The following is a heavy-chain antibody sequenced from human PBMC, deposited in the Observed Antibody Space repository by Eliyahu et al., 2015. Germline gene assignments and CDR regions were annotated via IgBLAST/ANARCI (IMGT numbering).Heavy chain of an antibody. Sequence: QVQLQESGPGLVKPSETLSLXCTVSGGSISSYYWSWIRQPPGKGLEWIGYIYYSGSTNYNPSLKSRVTISVDTSKNQFSLKLSSVTAADTAVYYCARHGRSSAFDIWGQGTMVTVSS. CDR1: GGSISSYY. CDR3: ARHGRSSAFDI. CDR2: IYYSGST. V-gene: IGHV4-59*08. J-gene: IGHJ3*02. D-gene: IGHD2-2*01.